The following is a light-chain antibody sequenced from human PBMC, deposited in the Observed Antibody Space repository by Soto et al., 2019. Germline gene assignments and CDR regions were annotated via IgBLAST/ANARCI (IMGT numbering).Light chain of an antibody. Sequence: DIQMTQSPSTLSASVGDRVTITCRASQSISNWLAWYQQKPGKAPRLLIYDASSLQGGVPSRFSGSGSGTEFTLTISSLQPDDFATYYSQQYYSYSLTFGQGTRVEVK. CDR1: QSISNW. V-gene: IGKV1-5*01. CDR3: QQYYSYSLT. J-gene: IGKJ1*01. CDR2: DAS.